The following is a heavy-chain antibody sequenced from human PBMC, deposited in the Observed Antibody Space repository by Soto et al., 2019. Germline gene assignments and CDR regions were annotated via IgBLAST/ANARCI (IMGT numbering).Heavy chain of an antibody. CDR1: GFTFSSYA. V-gene: IGHV3-30-3*01. D-gene: IGHD2-21*02. CDR3: ARTRGDVGDWAFDI. Sequence: QVQLVESGGGVVQPGRSLRLSCAASGFTFSSYAMHWVRQAPGKGLEWVAVISYDGSNKYYADSVKGRFTISRDNSKNTLYLQMNSLRAEDTAVYYCARTRGDVGDWAFDIWGQGTMVTVSS. J-gene: IGHJ3*02. CDR2: ISYDGSNK.